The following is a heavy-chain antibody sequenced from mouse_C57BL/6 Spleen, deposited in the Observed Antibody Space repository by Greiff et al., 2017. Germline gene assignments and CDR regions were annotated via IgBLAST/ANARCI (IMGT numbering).Heavy chain of an antibody. J-gene: IGHJ2*01. V-gene: IGHV1-7*01. CDR2: INPSSGYT. CDR1: GYTFTSYW. CDR3: ARLIYDYDVDFDY. Sequence: VQLQQSGAELAKPGASVKLSCKASGYTFTSYWMHWVKQRPGQGLEWIGYINPSSGYTKYNQKFKDKATLTADKSSSTAYMQLSSLTYEDSAVYYCARLIYDYDVDFDYWGQGTTLTVSS. D-gene: IGHD2-4*01.